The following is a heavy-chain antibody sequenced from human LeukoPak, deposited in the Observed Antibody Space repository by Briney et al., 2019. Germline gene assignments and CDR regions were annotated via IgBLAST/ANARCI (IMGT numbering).Heavy chain of an antibody. D-gene: IGHD4-23*01. CDR3: AKDSSGFGNYEYFDY. CDR1: GFTFSSYG. Sequence: PGGSLRLSCAASGFTFSSYGMSWVRQAPGKGLEWVSAISGSGGSTYYADSVKGRFTISRDNSKNTLYLQMNSLRAEDTAVYYCAKDSSGFGNYEYFDYWGQGTLVTVSS. V-gene: IGHV3-23*01. J-gene: IGHJ4*02. CDR2: ISGSGGST.